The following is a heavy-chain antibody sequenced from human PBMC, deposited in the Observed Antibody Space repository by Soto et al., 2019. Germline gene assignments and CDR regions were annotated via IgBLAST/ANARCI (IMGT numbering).Heavy chain of an antibody. CDR3: ARDYYCGSSDCSFDL. J-gene: IGHJ2*01. Sequence: EVQLVESGGGLVQPGGSLRLSCAASGFTFSDHYMDWVRQAPGKGLEWVGRSRNKANSYTTEYAASVKGRFTISRDESKNSVYLQRNSLKTDDTAVYYCARDYYCGSSDCSFDLWGRGTLVTVSS. CDR2: SRNKANSYTT. D-gene: IGHD2-15*01. CDR1: GFTFSDHY. V-gene: IGHV3-72*01.